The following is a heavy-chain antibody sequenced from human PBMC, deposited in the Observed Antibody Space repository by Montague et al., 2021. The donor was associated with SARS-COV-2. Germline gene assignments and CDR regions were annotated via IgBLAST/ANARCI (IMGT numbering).Heavy chain of an antibody. V-gene: IGHV3-23*01. J-gene: IGHJ6*03. D-gene: IGHD3-3*01. Sequence: TYYADSVKGRFTISSDNSTNTLYLHMNSLRAEDTAVYYCAKVYTEFWSGSYYYMDVWGKGSTVTVS. CDR3: AKVYTEFWSGSYYYMDV. CDR2: T.